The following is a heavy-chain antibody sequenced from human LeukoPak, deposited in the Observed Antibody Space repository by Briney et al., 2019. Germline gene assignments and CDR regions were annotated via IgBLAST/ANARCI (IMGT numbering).Heavy chain of an antibody. CDR2: ISFDESSV. Sequence: GGSLRLSCAASGFTFSNYGMHWVRQAPGKGLEWVALISFDESSVYYADSVKGRFSISRDNSKNTLYLQMNNARVDDTAVYYCAKEVGYGSPYFDYWGQGTLVTVSS. D-gene: IGHD5-12*01. CDR3: AKEVGYGSPYFDY. J-gene: IGHJ4*02. V-gene: IGHV3-30*18. CDR1: GFTFSNYG.